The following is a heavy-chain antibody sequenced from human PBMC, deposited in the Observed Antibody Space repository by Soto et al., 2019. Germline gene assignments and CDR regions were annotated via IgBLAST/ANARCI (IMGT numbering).Heavy chain of an antibody. D-gene: IGHD6-6*01. CDR3: AKPKGSSAPYFDY. V-gene: IGHV3-23*01. Sequence: EVQLLESGGGLVQPGWSLRLSCAASGFTFSSYAMSWVRQAPGKGLEWVSTISGGGGSTSYADSVKGRFTISRDNSKNTLYLQMNSLRAEDTAVYYCAKPKGSSAPYFDYWGQGTLVTVSS. CDR2: ISGGGGST. J-gene: IGHJ4*02. CDR1: GFTFSSYA.